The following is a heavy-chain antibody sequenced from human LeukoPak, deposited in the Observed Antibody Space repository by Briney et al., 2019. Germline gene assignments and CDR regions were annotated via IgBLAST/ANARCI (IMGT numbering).Heavy chain of an antibody. CDR3: ARDRNTDFWSGYYTNYFDY. V-gene: IGHV3-7*01. Sequence: GGSLRRSCAASRFTFSTYWMTWVRQAPGKGLEWVANIKQDGGEKFYVDSVKGRFTISRDNAKNSLYLQMNSLRAEDTAVYYCARDRNTDFWSGYYTNYFDYWGQGTLVTVSS. D-gene: IGHD3-3*01. J-gene: IGHJ4*02. CDR1: RFTFSTYW. CDR2: IKQDGGEK.